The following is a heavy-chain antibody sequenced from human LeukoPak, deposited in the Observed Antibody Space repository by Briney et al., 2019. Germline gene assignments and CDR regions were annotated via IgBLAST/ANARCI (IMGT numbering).Heavy chain of an antibody. CDR1: GFTFSNYA. CDR2: ISGGGGST. Sequence: GGSLRLSCATSGFTFSNYAMTWVRQAPGKGLEWVSAISGGGGSTHYADSVKGRFAISRDNSKNTLYLQVSILGIEDTAVYYCARDQGTGYDFDAFDIWGHGTMVTVSS. D-gene: IGHD5-12*01. V-gene: IGHV3-23*01. CDR3: ARDQGTGYDFDAFDI. J-gene: IGHJ3*02.